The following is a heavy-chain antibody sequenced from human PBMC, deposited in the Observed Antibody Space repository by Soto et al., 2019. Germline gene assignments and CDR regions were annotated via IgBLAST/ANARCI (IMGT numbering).Heavy chain of an antibody. CDR1: GGSIGSSNW. Sequence: SETLSLTCAVSGGSIGSSNWWSWVRQPPGKGLEWFGEIYHSGSTNYNPSLKSRVTISVDKSKNQFSLKLSSVTAADTAVYYCARVSGSYYYGMDVWGQGTTVTVSS. J-gene: IGHJ6*02. CDR2: IYHSGST. V-gene: IGHV4-4*02. CDR3: ARVSGSYYYGMDV. D-gene: IGHD1-26*01.